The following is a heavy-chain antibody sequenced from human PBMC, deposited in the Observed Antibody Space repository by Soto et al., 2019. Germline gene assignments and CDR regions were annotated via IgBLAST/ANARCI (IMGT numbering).Heavy chain of an antibody. D-gene: IGHD2-15*01. CDR1: GDSIIGHY. J-gene: IGHJ4*02. CDR2: IYSTGST. Sequence: SETLSLTCTVSGDSIIGHYWSWIRQPPGRGLEWVGYIYSTGSTNYNPSLKSRVTISLDTSKAQVSLRLSSVTAADTAVYYCGRAHPGSAPFDFWGQGTVVTVSS. V-gene: IGHV4-59*08. CDR3: GRAHPGSAPFDF.